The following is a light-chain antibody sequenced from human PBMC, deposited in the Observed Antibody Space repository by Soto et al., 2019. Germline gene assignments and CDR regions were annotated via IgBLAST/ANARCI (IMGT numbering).Light chain of an antibody. Sequence: SVLTQPASVSGSPGQSITISCTGTSSDVGSHNFVSWYQQRPGKASKLMIFEVTKRPSGVSDRFSASKSGNTASLTISGVRAEDEADYYCCSYADTTTWVFGGGTKVTVL. CDR1: SSDVGSHNF. CDR2: EVT. V-gene: IGLV2-23*02. CDR3: CSYADTTTWV. J-gene: IGLJ3*02.